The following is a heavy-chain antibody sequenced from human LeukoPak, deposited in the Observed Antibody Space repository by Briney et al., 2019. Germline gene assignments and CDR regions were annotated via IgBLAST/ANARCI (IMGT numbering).Heavy chain of an antibody. Sequence: GGSLRLSCAASGFTFSSYAMSWVRQAPGKGLEWASAISGSGGSTYYADSVKGRFTISRDNSKNTLYLQMNSLRAEDTAVYYCAKDGPDIVVVVAANPYNWFDPWGQGTLVTVSS. CDR3: AKDGPDIVVVVAANPYNWFDP. CDR1: GFTFSSYA. J-gene: IGHJ5*02. CDR2: ISGSGGST. D-gene: IGHD2-15*01. V-gene: IGHV3-23*01.